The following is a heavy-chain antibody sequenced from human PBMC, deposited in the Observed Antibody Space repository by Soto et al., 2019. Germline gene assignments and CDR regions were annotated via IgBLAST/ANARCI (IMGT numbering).Heavy chain of an antibody. CDR1: SGSFSGYY. CDR2: INHSGVT. J-gene: IGHJ5*02. Sequence: SETLSLTCAVFSGSFSGYYWSWIRQPPGKGLEWIGDINHSGVTNYNPSLKSRVTLSVDTSRNHFSLKLTSVTAADTAVYYCARSATQCSSTSCYTVSHDPWGQGTLVTVSS. CDR3: ARSATQCSSTSCYTVSHDP. D-gene: IGHD2-2*02. V-gene: IGHV4-34*01.